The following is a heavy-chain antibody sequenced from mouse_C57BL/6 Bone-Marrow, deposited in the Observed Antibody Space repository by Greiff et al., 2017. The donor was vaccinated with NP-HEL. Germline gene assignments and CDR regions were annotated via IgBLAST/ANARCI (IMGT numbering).Heavy chain of an antibody. CDR1: GYTFTSYW. CDR3: AREGYYGSSPYWYFDV. CDR2: IDPSDSYT. J-gene: IGHJ1*03. V-gene: IGHV1-50*01. Sequence: QVQLQQPGAELVKPGASVKLSCKASGYTFTSYWMQWVKQRPGQGLEWIGEIDPSDSYTNYNQKFKGKATLTVDTSSSTAYMQLSSLTSEDSAVYYCAREGYYGSSPYWYFDVWGTETTVTVSS. D-gene: IGHD1-1*01.